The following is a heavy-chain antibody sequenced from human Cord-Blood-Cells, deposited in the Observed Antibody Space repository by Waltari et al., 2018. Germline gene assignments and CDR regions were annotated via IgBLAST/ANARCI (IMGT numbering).Heavy chain of an antibody. Sequence: QVQLVQSGAEVKKPGASVKVSCKASGYTFTSYAMHWVRQAPGQRLEWMGWINAGNGNTKYSQKFQGRVTITRDTSASTAYMELSSLRSEDTAVYYCARERSVQGGGYYYYGMDVWGQGTTVTVSS. V-gene: IGHV1-3*01. CDR1: GYTFTSYA. CDR3: ARERSVQGGGYYYYGMDV. CDR2: INAGNGNT. D-gene: IGHD1-1*01. J-gene: IGHJ6*02.